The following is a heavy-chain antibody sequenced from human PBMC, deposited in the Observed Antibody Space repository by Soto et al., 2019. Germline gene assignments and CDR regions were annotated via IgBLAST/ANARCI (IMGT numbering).Heavy chain of an antibody. Sequence: EVQVVESGGGLIQPGGSLRLSCAASGFNVNSSYMTWIRQAPGKGLQWVADISSGGTTKYADSVRGRFSISRDMSKNTLYLQMNSLRVEDTAIYSGARQFPSDNDGIRLGPWGQGTLVTVSA. J-gene: IGHJ5*02. CDR1: GFNVNSSY. CDR3: ARQFPSDNDGIRLGP. D-gene: IGHD1-1*01. CDR2: ISSGGTT. V-gene: IGHV3-53*01.